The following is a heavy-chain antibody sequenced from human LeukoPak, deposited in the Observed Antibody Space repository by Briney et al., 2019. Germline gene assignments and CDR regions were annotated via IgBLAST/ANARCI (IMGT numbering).Heavy chain of an antibody. CDR1: GGSISSGGYY. J-gene: IGHJ4*02. Sequence: SETLSLTCTVSGGSISSGGYYWSWIRQHPGKGLEWIGYIYYSGSTYYNPSLKSRVTISVDTSKNQFSLKLSSVTAADTAVCYCARAGKVDSSGYYYGYWGQGTLVTVSS. D-gene: IGHD3-22*01. CDR3: ARAGKVDSSGYYYGY. V-gene: IGHV4-31*03. CDR2: IYYSGST.